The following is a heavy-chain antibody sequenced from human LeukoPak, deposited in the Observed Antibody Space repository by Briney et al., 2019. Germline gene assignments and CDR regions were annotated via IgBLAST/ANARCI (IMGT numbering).Heavy chain of an antibody. CDR1: GFSFGTYA. J-gene: IGHJ4*02. Sequence: GGSLRLSCAASGFSFGTYALSWVRQAPGRGLEWVSTISGSGGSTYYADSVRGRFTISRDNSKNTLYMQMNSLRAEDTAVYYCAKEASWIQLWSALDYWGQGTLVTVSS. V-gene: IGHV3-23*01. CDR3: AKEASWIQLWSALDY. D-gene: IGHD5-18*01. CDR2: ISGSGGST.